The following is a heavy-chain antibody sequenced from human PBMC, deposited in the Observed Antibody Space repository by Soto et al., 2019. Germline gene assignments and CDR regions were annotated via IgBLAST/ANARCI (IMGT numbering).Heavy chain of an antibody. CDR2: ISSSSSYT. CDR3: ARHSGGYIYGYVEPDP. V-gene: IGHV3-11*06. D-gene: IGHD5-18*01. CDR1: GFTFSDYY. J-gene: IGHJ5*02. Sequence: QVQLVESGGGLVKPGGSLRLSCAASGFTFSDYYMSWIRQAPGKGLEWVSYISSSSSYTNYADSVKGRFTISRDNAKNSLYLQMNSLRAEDTAVYYCARHSGGYIYGYVEPDPWGQGTLVTVSS.